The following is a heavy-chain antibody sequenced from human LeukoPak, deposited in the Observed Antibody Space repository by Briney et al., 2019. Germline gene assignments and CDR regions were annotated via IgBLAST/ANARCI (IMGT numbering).Heavy chain of an antibody. J-gene: IGHJ4*02. V-gene: IGHV1-46*01. CDR2: INPTGGGT. D-gene: IGHD2-21*02. CDR1: GYTFTNYF. CDR3: ARDSCGGDCYVDY. Sequence: ASVKVSCKASGYTFTNYFMHWVRQVPGQGLEWMGVINPTGGGTTYAQRFQGRVTMTRDTSTSTVHMELSSLRSEDTAVYYCARDSCGGDCYVDYWGQGTLVTVSS.